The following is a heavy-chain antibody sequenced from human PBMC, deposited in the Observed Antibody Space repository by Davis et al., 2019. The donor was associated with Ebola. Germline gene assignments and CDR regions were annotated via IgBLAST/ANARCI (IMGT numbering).Heavy chain of an antibody. CDR1: GYTFTSYG. D-gene: IGHD1-1*01. J-gene: IGHJ4*02. CDR3: ARAQFPTTSDH. Sequence: ASVKVSCKASGYTFTSYGISWVRQAPGQGLEWMGWINPHNGNTNYAQNVQGRVTMTTGTSTSTAYMEVGSLKSDDTAVYYCARAQFPTTSDHWGQGTLVTVSS. V-gene: IGHV1-18*04. CDR2: INPHNGNT.